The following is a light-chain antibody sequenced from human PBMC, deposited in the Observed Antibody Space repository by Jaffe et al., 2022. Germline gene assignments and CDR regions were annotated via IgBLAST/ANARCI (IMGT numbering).Light chain of an antibody. CDR1: QSISNW. CDR3: QQYSFYPGT. CDR2: KAS. V-gene: IGKV1-5*03. J-gene: IGKJ1*01. Sequence: DLQMTQSPSSLSASVGDRVTITCRASQSISNWLAWYQQKPGKAPKVLIHKASSLESGVPSRFSGSGSATEFTLTISSLQPDDVATYYCQQYSFYPGTFGQGTKVEIK.